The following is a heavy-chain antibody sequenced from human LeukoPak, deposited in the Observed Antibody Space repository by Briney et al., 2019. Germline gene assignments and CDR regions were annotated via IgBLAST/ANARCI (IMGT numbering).Heavy chain of an antibody. CDR2: ISSSGSTI. V-gene: IGHV3-48*03. J-gene: IGHJ4*02. Sequence: GGSLRLSCAASGFTFSSYEMNWVRQAPGKGLEWVSYISSSGSTIYYADSVKGRFTISRDNAKNSLYLQMNSLRAEDTAVYYCARDESWSYPFDYWGQGTLVTVSS. D-gene: IGHD1-26*01. CDR3: ARDESWSYPFDY. CDR1: GFTFSSYE.